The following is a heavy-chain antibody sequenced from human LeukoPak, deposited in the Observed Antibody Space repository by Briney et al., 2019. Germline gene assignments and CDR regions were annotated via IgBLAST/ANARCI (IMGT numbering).Heavy chain of an antibody. V-gene: IGHV3-33*06. CDR1: GFTFSSYG. Sequence: GGSLRLSCAASGFTFSSYGMHWVRQAPGKGLEWVAVIWYDGSNKYYADSVKGRFTISRGNSKNTLYLQMNSLRAEDTAVYYCAKGGSGYYSDYWGQGTLVTVSS. D-gene: IGHD3-22*01. CDR3: AKGGSGYYSDY. J-gene: IGHJ4*02. CDR2: IWYDGSNK.